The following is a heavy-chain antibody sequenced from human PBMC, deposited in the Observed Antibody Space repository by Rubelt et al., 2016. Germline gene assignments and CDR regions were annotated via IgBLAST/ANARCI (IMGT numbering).Heavy chain of an antibody. V-gene: IGHV4-38-2*01. CDR3: ARIFSGKKGSGVPAANWFFDL. Sequence: EWIGSIYQSGSTYYNPSLKSRVTISIDTSKNQFSLKLSSVTAADTAVYYCARIFSGKKGSGVPAANWFFDLWGRGTLVTVSS. J-gene: IGHJ2*01. CDR2: IYQSGST. D-gene: IGHD2-2*01.